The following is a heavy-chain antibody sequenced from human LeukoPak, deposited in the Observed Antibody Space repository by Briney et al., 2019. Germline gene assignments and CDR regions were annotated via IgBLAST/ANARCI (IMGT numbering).Heavy chain of an antibody. V-gene: IGHV4-34*01. CDR2: IYDSGTI. Sequence: SETLSLTCAVYGGSLNSYYWSWVRQPPGKGLEWIGEIYDSGTINYNPSLKSRVAISLVPSKHHFSLSLSSVTAADTAVYYCARGAWATRLASWGLGTPVIVSS. CDR3: ARGAWATRLAS. J-gene: IGHJ4*02. D-gene: IGHD2-15*01. CDR1: GGSLNSYY.